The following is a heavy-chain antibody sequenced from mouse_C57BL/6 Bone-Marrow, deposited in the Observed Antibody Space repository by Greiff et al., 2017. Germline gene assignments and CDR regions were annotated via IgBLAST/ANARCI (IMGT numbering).Heavy chain of an antibody. J-gene: IGHJ2*01. D-gene: IGHD2-3*01. V-gene: IGHV1-9*01. Sequence: QVQLQQSGAELMKPGASVKLSCKATGYTFTGYWIEWVKQRPGHGLEWIGEILPGSGSTNYNEKCKGKATFTADTSSNTTYMQLNSLTTEDSAIYYCARDGWGYFDYWGQGTTLTVSS. CDR1: GYTFTGYW. CDR3: ARDGWGYFDY. CDR2: ILPGSGST.